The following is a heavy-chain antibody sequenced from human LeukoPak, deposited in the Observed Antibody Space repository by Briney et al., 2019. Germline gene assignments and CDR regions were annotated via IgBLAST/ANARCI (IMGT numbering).Heavy chain of an antibody. D-gene: IGHD3-9*01. Sequence: GASVKVSCKASGGTFSIYAISWVRQAPGQGLEWMGRIIPILGIANYAQKFQGRVTITADKSTSTAYMELSSLRSEDTAVYYCAREDYDILTGYARPPYYWGQGTLVTVSS. CDR1: GGTFSIYA. CDR2: IIPILGIA. J-gene: IGHJ4*02. CDR3: AREDYDILTGYARPPYY. V-gene: IGHV1-69*04.